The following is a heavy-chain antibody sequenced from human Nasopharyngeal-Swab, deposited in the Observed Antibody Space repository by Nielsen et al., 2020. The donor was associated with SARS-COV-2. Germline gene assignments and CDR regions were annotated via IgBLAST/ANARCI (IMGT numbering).Heavy chain of an antibody. J-gene: IGHJ4*02. Sequence: GESLKISCAASGFTVSSNYMSWVRQAPGKGLEWVSVIYSGGSTYYADSVKGRFTISRDNSKNTLYLQMNSLRAEDTAVYYCARDLYGDYLNYFDYWGQGTLVTVSP. D-gene: IGHD4-17*01. V-gene: IGHV3-53*01. CDR2: IYSGGST. CDR1: GFTVSSNY. CDR3: ARDLYGDYLNYFDY.